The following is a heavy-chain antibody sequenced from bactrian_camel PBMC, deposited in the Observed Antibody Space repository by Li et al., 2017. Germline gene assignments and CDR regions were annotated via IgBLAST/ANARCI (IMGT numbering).Heavy chain of an antibody. Sequence: VQLVEYGGGLVQPGGSLRLSCAASGFTFSNYDMSWVRQAPGKGLEWVSSISDGHATYYADSVKGRFTSSRDNAKNTVYLQMNSLKPEDTAVYYCVRAVNYNDYDGFAYWGQGTQVTVS. CDR1: GFTFSNYD. J-gene: IGHJ4*01. CDR3: VRAVNYNDYDGFAY. CDR2: SISDGHAT. D-gene: IGHD4*01. V-gene: IGHV3S40*01.